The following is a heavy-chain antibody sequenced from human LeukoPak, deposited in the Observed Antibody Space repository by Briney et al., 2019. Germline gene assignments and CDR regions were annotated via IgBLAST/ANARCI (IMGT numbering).Heavy chain of an antibody. J-gene: IGHJ4*02. CDR2: INHSGST. V-gene: IGHV4-34*01. D-gene: IGHD7-27*01. CDR3: ARRRTNWDLHYFDY. Sequence: SETLSLTCAVYGGSFSGYYWSWIRQPSGKGLEWIGEINHSGSTNYNPSLKSRVTISVDTSKNQFSLKLSSVTAADTAVYYCARRRTNWDLHYFDYWGQGTLVTVSS. CDR1: GGSFSGYY.